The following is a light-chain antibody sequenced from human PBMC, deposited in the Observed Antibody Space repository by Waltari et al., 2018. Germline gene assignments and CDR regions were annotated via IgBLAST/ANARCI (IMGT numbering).Light chain of an antibody. CDR1: PSVLYSSNNKNY. CDR3: QQYYSTPPVT. J-gene: IGKJ5*01. V-gene: IGKV4-1*01. CDR2: WAS. Sequence: DIVMTQSPDSLPVSLGERATINCKSSPSVLYSSNNKNYLAWYQQKPGQPPKLLIYWASTRESGVPDRFSGSGSGTDFTLTISSLRAEDVAVYYCQQYYSTPPVTFGQGTRLEIK.